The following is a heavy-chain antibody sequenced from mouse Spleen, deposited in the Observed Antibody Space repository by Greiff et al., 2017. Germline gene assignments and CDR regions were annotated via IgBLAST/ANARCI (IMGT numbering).Heavy chain of an antibody. D-gene: IGHD2-1*01. J-gene: IGHJ3*01. CDR3: ARDYYGNYGAY. V-gene: IGHV2-9*02. Sequence: VMLVESGPGLVAPSQSLSITCTVSGFSLTSYGVHWVRQPPGKGLEWLGVIWAGGSTNYNSALMSRLSISKDNSKSQVFLKMNSLQTDDTAMYYCARDYYGNYGAYWGQGTLVTVSA. CDR2: IWAGGST. CDR1: GFSLTSYG.